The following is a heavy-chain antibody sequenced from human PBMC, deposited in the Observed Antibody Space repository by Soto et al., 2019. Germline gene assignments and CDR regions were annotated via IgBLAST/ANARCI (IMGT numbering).Heavy chain of an antibody. CDR2: IYYSVST. V-gene: IGHV4-39*01. J-gene: IGHJ5*02. D-gene: IGHD1-26*01. Sequence: SKTLSLTFTVPGGSISSSRYYGGWIRQPPGKGLEWIGSIYYSVSTYYNPSLKSRVTISVDTSKNQFSLKLSCVTAADTAVYYCARHEVGAKDNWFDPWGQGTLVTVSS. CDR1: GGSISSSRYY. CDR3: ARHEVGAKDNWFDP.